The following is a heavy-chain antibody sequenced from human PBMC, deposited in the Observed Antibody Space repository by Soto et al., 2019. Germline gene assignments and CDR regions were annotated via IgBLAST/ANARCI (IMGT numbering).Heavy chain of an antibody. CDR3: TTVPTQYSSSSVFLEKYYYYYGMDV. D-gene: IGHD6-6*01. CDR2: IKSKTDGGTT. J-gene: IGHJ6*02. V-gene: IGHV3-15*07. Sequence: GGSLRLSCVASGFTFSNAWMNWVRQAPGKGLEWVGRIKSKTDGGTTDYAAPVKGRFTISRDDSKNTLYLQMNSLKTEDTAVYYCTTVPTQYSSSSVFLEKYYYYYGMDVWGQGTTVTVSS. CDR1: GFTFSNAW.